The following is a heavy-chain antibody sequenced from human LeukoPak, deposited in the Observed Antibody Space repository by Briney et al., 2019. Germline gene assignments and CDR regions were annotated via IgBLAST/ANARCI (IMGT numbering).Heavy chain of an antibody. Sequence: SVKVSCKASGGTFSSYAISWVRQAPGQGLEWMGGIIPIFGTANYAQKFQGRVTITADESTSTAYMELSSLRSEDTAVYYCARDRPELLWFGESTGTAFDIWGQGTMVTVSS. CDR3: ARDRPELLWFGESTGTAFDI. CDR1: GGTFSSYA. V-gene: IGHV1-69*13. J-gene: IGHJ3*02. CDR2: IIPIFGTA. D-gene: IGHD3-10*01.